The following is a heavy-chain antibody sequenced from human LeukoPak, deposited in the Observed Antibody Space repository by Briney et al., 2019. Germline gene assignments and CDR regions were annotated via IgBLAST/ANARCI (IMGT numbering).Heavy chain of an antibody. CDR3: AGRRSVVVLH. CDR1: GESFSGYY. D-gene: IGHD3-22*01. V-gene: IGHV4-34*01. CDR2: INHSGST. J-gene: IGHJ4*02. Sequence: SETLSLTCAVYGESFSGYYWSWIRQPPGKGLEWIGEINHSGSTKHNPSLTSRLTISEDTSKNQCSLKLISVTAAATAVYYGAGRRSVVVLHWGQGTLVTVSS.